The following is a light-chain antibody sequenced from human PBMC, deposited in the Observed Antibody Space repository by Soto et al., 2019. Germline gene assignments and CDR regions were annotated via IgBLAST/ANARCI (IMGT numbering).Light chain of an antibody. Sequence: EIVLTQSPGTLSLSPGERATLSCRASQSLSNSFIAWYQQKPGQAPRLLIYDTSSRATGVPARYSASGSGTDFTLTISSLEPEDFAVFFCQQYGTSEIIFGQGTRLDIK. CDR2: DTS. V-gene: IGKV3-20*01. CDR3: QQYGTSEII. J-gene: IGKJ5*01. CDR1: QSLSNSF.